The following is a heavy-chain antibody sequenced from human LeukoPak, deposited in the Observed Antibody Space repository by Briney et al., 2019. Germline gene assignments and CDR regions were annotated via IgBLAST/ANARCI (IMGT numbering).Heavy chain of an antibody. D-gene: IGHD3-22*01. CDR3: ARGSHDSSGYYYRVGLRGYYYYYMDV. CDR2: MNPNGGNT. V-gene: IGHV1-8*03. Sequence: ASVKVSCKASGYTFTSYDINWVRQPTGQGLEWMGWMNPNGGNTGYAQKFQGRVTITRNTSISTAYMELSSLRSEDTAVYYCARGSHDSSGYYYRVGLRGYYYYYMDVWGKGTTVTVSS. J-gene: IGHJ6*03. CDR1: GYTFTSYD.